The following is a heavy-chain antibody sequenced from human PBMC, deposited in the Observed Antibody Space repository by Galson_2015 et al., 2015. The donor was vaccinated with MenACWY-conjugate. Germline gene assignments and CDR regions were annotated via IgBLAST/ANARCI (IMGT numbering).Heavy chain of an antibody. CDR3: ARLRYCTGGTCHPTFDY. D-gene: IGHD2-8*02. J-gene: IGHJ4*02. CDR2: ISTYNGDT. V-gene: IGHV1-18*01. Sequence: SVKVSCKASGYSFTSYDFTWVRQAPGQGLEWMGWISTYNGDTNYAQRLQGRVTMTTDTSTSTAYMDLRSLKSDDTAVYYCARLRYCTGGTCHPTFDYWGQGTLVTVSS. CDR1: GYSFTSYD.